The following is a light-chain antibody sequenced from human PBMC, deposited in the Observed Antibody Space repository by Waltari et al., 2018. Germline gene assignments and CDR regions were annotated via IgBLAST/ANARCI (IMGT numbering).Light chain of an antibody. Sequence: ETVMTQSPASLSVSPGERATLPCRASQTSRTNLAWYQHKPGQAPRLPIHGASTRAPGIPARFSGSGSGTEFTLTISSLQSEDSAVYYCQQYNNWPPGDTFGQGTRLEVK. V-gene: IGKV3-15*01. CDR2: GAS. CDR3: QQYNNWPPGDT. J-gene: IGKJ2*01. CDR1: QTSRTN.